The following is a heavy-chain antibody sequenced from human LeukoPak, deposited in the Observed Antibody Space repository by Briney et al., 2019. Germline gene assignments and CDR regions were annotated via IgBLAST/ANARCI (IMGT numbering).Heavy chain of an antibody. CDR1: GFIFASYG. V-gene: IGHV3-48*01. CDR2: ISAGSSNT. J-gene: IGHJ4*02. D-gene: IGHD2-15*01. Sequence: PGGSLRLSCSASGFIFASYGMNWVRQAPGKGLQWVSYISAGSSNTFYADSVKGRFTISRDDPDNSLHLQMNSLSTEDTAVYYCARDAVQAGTPFYFDFWGQGALVTVSS. CDR3: ARDAVQAGTPFYFDF.